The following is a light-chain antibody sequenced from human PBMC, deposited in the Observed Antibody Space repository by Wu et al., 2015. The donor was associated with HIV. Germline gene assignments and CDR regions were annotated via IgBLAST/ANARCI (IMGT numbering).Light chain of an antibody. V-gene: IGKV3-20*01. CDR2: GAS. CDR1: QSVSSNY. CDR3: QQYGSSAGFT. Sequence: EIVLTQSPGTLSLSPGERATLSCRASQSVSSNYLAWYQQKPGQAPRLLIYGASRRATGIPDRFSGSGSGTDFTLTISRLEPEDFAVYYCQQYGSSAGFTFGPGTKVDIK. J-gene: IGKJ3*01.